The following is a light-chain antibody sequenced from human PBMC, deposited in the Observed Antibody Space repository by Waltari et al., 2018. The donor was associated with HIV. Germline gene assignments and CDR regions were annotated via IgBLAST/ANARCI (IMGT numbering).Light chain of an antibody. CDR3: CSYAGSSTLGV. J-gene: IGLJ1*01. CDR1: SSDVGSYNL. Sequence: QSALTQPASVSGSPGQSITISCTRTSSDVGSYNLVSWYQQHPGKAPKLMIYEVSKRPSGVSNRFSGSKSGNTASLTISGLQAEDEADYYCCSYAGSSTLGVFGTGTKVTVL. CDR2: EVS. V-gene: IGLV2-23*02.